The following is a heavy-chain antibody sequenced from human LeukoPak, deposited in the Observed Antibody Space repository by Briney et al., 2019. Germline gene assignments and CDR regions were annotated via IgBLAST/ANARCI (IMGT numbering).Heavy chain of an antibody. CDR2: IYTSGST. J-gene: IGHJ5*02. D-gene: IGHD3-3*01. Sequence: SETLSLTCTVSGGSISSGSYYWSWIRQPAGKGLEWIGRIYTSGSTNYNPSLKSRVTISVDTSKNQFSLKLSSVNAADTAVYYCARDGYDFWSGYSPFDPWGQGTLVTVSS. CDR3: ARDGYDFWSGYSPFDP. CDR1: GGSISSGSYY. V-gene: IGHV4-61*02.